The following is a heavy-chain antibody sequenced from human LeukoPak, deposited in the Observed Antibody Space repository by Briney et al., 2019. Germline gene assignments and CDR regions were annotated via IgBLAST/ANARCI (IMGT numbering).Heavy chain of an antibody. D-gene: IGHD2-15*01. CDR3: ARGAVVSAPYPSYMGV. CDR1: GGSFSANY. V-gene: IGHV4-34*01. Sequence: SETLSLTCAVTGGSFSANYWTWIRHPPGKGLEWIGEINHSVSTNYNPSLKSRVTISADPSKNQVSLNLRSVTAADTAVYYCARGAVVSAPYPSYMGVWGKGTTVTVSS. J-gene: IGHJ6*03. CDR2: INHSVST.